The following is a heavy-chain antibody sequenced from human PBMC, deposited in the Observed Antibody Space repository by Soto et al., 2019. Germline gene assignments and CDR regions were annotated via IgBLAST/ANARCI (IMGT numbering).Heavy chain of an antibody. Sequence: PSETLSLTCTVSGGSISSGGYYWSWIRQHPGKGLEWIGYIYYSGSTYYNPSLKSRVTISVDTSKNQFSLKLSSVTAADTAVYYCARDQQVYCGGDCYSRWFDPWGQGTLVTVSS. CDR3: ARDQQVYCGGDCYSRWFDP. CDR1: GGSISSGGYY. D-gene: IGHD2-21*02. CDR2: IYYSGST. J-gene: IGHJ5*02. V-gene: IGHV4-31*03.